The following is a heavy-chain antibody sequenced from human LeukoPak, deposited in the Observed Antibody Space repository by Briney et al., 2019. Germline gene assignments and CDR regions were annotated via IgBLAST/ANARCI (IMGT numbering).Heavy chain of an antibody. D-gene: IGHD3-10*01. Sequence: GGSLRLSCAASGFTFSSYSMNWVRQAPGKGLEWVSSISSSSSYIYYADSVKGRFTISRDNAKNSLYLQMNSLRAEDTAVYYCARGAYGSGSYGDNWFDPWGQGTLVTVSS. CDR3: ARGAYGSGSYGDNWFDP. J-gene: IGHJ5*02. CDR1: GFTFSSYS. V-gene: IGHV3-21*01. CDR2: ISSSSSYI.